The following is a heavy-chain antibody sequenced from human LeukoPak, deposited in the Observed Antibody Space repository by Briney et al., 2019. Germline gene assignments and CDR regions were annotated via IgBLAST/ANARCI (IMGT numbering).Heavy chain of an antibody. Sequence: KPSETPSLTCTVSGGSISSYYWSWIRQPPGKGLEWIGYIYYSGSTNYNPSLKSRVTISVDTSKNQFSLKLSSVTAADTAVYYCAREWRAGGMDVWGQGTTVTVSS. CDR3: AREWRAGGMDV. J-gene: IGHJ6*02. CDR1: GGSISSYY. V-gene: IGHV4-59*01. CDR2: IYYSGST. D-gene: IGHD6-19*01.